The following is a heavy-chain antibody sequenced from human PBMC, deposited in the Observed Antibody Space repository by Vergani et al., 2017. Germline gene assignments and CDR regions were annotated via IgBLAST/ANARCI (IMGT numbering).Heavy chain of an antibody. V-gene: IGHV3-7*03. Sequence: EVQLVESGGGLVKPGGSLRLSCAASGFTFSDYYMSWIRQAPGKGLEWVANIKQDGSEKYYVDSVKGRFTISRDNAKNSLYLQMNSLRAEDTAVYYCARDLDDSSGYGGLFDYWGQGTLVTVSS. J-gene: IGHJ4*02. CDR3: ARDLDDSSGYGGLFDY. CDR1: GFTFSDYY. D-gene: IGHD3-22*01. CDR2: IKQDGSEK.